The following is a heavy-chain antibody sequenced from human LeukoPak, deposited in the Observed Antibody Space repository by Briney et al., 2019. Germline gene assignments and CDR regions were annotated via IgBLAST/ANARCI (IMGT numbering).Heavy chain of an antibody. CDR2: IYDSGST. CDR3: ARDCSGGSCYGAFDI. V-gene: IGHV4-30-4*01. D-gene: IGHD2-15*01. J-gene: IGHJ3*02. CDR1: GASIRSGDYY. Sequence: PSQTLSLTCTVSGASIRSGDYYWSWIHQPPGKGLEWIGYIYDSGSTYYNPSLKSRITISVDTSENRLSLKLSSVTATDTAVYYCARDCSGGSCYGAFDIWGQGTMVTVSS.